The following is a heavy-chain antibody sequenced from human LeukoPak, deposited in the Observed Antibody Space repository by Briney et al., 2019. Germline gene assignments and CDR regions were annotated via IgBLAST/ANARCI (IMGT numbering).Heavy chain of an antibody. Sequence: GGSLRLSCAASGFTFSSYAMSWVRQASGKGLEWVSAISGSGGSTYYADSVKGRFTISRDNSKNTLYLQMNSLRAEDTAVYYCAKDRDHRGEANWFDPWGQGTLVTVSS. CDR1: GFTFSSYA. V-gene: IGHV3-23*01. CDR3: AKDRDHRGEANWFDP. CDR2: ISGSGGST. J-gene: IGHJ5*02. D-gene: IGHD3-16*01.